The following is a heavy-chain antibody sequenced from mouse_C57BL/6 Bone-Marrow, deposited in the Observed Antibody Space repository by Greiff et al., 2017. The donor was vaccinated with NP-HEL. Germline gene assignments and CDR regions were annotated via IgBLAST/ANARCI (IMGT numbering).Heavy chain of an antibody. CDR1: GFTFSDYY. V-gene: IGHV5-12*01. Sequence: EVQLVESGGGLVQPGGSLKLSCAASGFTFSDYYMYWVRQTPEQSLEWVAYISPGGGSTYYPDTFKGRFTISRDNAKNTLYLQMNRLKSEDTAMDYCARRGSSLSGYFDVWGTGTTVTVSS. D-gene: IGHD1-1*01. J-gene: IGHJ1*03. CDR3: ARRGSSLSGYFDV. CDR2: ISPGGGST.